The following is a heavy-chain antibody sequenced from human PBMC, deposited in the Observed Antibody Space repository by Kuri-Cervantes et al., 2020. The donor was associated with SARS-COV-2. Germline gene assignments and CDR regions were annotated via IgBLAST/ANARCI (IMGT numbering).Heavy chain of an antibody. J-gene: IGHJ3*02. Sequence: ESLKISCAVYGGSFSGYYWSWIRQPPGKGLEWIGEINHSGSTNYNPSLKSRVTISVDTSKNQFSLKLSSVTAADTAVYYCARGMELYIPRAFDIWGQGTRVTVSS. V-gene: IGHV4-34*01. CDR3: ARGMELYIPRAFDI. CDR2: INHSGST. CDR1: GGSFSGYY. D-gene: IGHD1-7*01.